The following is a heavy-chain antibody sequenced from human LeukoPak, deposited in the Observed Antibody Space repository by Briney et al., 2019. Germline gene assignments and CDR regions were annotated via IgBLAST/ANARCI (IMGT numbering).Heavy chain of an antibody. CDR2: TSAYNGNT. CDR1: GYTFTSYG. Sequence: ASVKVSCKASGYTFTSYGISWVRQAPGQGLEWIGWTSAYNGNTNYAQKLQGRVTMTTDTSTSTAYMELRSLRSDDTAVYYCARVGMATTPVDYWGQGTLVTVSS. D-gene: IGHD5-24*01. CDR3: ARVGMATTPVDY. J-gene: IGHJ4*02. V-gene: IGHV1-18*01.